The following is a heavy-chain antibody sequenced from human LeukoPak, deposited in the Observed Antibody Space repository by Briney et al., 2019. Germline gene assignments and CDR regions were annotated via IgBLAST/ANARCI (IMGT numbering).Heavy chain of an antibody. V-gene: IGHV3-23*01. CDR2: ISGSGGTT. D-gene: IGHD3-3*01. J-gene: IGHJ4*02. Sequence: GGSLRLSCAASGFIFSNYAMSWVRQAPGKGLEWVSTISGSGGTTNCADSVKGRFTISRDNSKNTLYLQMNGLRAEDTAVYYCAKDLLRFLEWRTERIDYWGQGTLVTVSS. CDR1: GFIFSNYA. CDR3: AKDLLRFLEWRTERIDY.